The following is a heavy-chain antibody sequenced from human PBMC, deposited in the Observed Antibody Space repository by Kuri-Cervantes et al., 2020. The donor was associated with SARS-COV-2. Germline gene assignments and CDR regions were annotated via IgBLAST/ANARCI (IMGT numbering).Heavy chain of an antibody. CDR3: AKEAQRVRVGATSLIY. V-gene: IGHV3-23*01. J-gene: IGHJ4*02. D-gene: IGHD1-26*01. CDR1: GFTFSSYA. Sequence: GESLKISCAASGFTFSSYAMSWVRQAPGKGLEWVSAISGSGGSTYYADSVKGRFTISRDNSKNTLYLQMNSLRAEDTAVYYCAKEAQRVRVGATSLIYWGQGTLVTVSS. CDR2: ISGSGGST.